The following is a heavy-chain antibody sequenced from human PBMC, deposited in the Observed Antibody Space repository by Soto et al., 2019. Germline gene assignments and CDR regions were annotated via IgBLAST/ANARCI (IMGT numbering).Heavy chain of an antibody. CDR3: AAELGFGKLSVV. J-gene: IGHJ6*02. CDR2: IIPLFGTT. V-gene: IGHV1-69*01. Sequence: QVQVVQSGVEVRRPGSSVKVSCKASGDTFKNCVISWVRQAPGQGLEWMGGIIPLFGTTDFAQRFQRRLTITTDESTTTAYMELSSLRSEDTATYYCAAELGFGKLSVVWGQGTTVIVSS. D-gene: IGHD3-10*01. CDR1: GDTFKNCV.